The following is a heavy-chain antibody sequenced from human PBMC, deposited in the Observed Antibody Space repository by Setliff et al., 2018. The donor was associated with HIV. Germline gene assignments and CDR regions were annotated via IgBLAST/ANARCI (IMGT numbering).Heavy chain of an antibody. V-gene: IGHV1-46*01. J-gene: IGHJ4*02. D-gene: IGHD2-15*01. CDR1: GYIFTTYY. CDR3: ARRGHGIYYFDY. Sequence: ASVKVSCKTSGYIFTTYYIIWVRQAPGQGLEWMGIINPSGGSTNYAQKFQGRITMTRDTSTDTVYMDLSSLRSDDTAIYYCARRGHGIYYFDYWGQGTLVTVSS. CDR2: INPSGGST.